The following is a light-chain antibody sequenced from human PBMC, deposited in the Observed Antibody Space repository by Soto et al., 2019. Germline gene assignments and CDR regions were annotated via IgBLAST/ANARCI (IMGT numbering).Light chain of an antibody. J-gene: IGKJ4*01. CDR3: QQYNAYPLT. Sequence: DIQVTQSPSSLSASVGDRVTITCQTSQGIRHQLAWFQLKPGKAPKSLIYDASSLQSGVPSRFSGSGSERDFTLTISSLQPEDFATYYCQQYNAYPLTFGGGTKVEI. V-gene: IGKV1-16*01. CDR2: DAS. CDR1: QGIRHQ.